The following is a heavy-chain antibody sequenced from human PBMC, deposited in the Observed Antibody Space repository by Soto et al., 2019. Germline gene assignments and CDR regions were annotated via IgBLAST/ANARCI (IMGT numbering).Heavy chain of an antibody. Sequence: QVQLQESGPGLVKPSETLSLTCTVSGGSIGSYYWNWIRQPPGKGLEWIGYIYYSGSTNYNPSLKRRVTISVDTSTNQFSLKLSSVTAADTAVYYCARDGGFYYGMDVWGQGTTVTVSS. CDR1: GGSIGSYY. CDR2: IYYSGST. CDR3: ARDGGFYYGMDV. J-gene: IGHJ6*02. D-gene: IGHD3-3*01. V-gene: IGHV4-59*01.